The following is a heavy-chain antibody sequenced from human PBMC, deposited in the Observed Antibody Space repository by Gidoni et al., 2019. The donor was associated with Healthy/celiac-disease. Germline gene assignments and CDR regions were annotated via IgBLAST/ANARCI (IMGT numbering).Heavy chain of an antibody. CDR3: AKGGYNWNYVFDY. CDR1: GFTFDDYA. J-gene: IGHJ4*02. CDR2: ISWNSGSI. V-gene: IGHV3-9*01. D-gene: IGHD1-7*01. Sequence: EVQLVESGGGLVQPGRSLRLSCAASGFTFDDYAMHWVRQAPGKGLEWVSGISWNSGSIGYADSVKGRLTISRDNAKNSLYLQMNSLRAEDTALYYCAKGGYNWNYVFDYWGQGTLVTVSS.